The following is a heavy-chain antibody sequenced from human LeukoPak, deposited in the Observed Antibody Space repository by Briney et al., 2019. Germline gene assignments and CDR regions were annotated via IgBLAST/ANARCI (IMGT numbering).Heavy chain of an antibody. J-gene: IGHJ4*02. CDR3: ARGDFWSGYQRQSPLNY. CDR2: IIPIFGTA. D-gene: IGHD3-3*01. Sequence: SVKVSCKASGGTFSSYAISWVRQAPGQGLEWRGGIIPIFGTANYAQKFQGRVTITADESTSTAYMELSSLRSEDTAVYYCARGDFWSGYQRQSPLNYWGQGTLVTISS. CDR1: GGTFSSYA. V-gene: IGHV1-69*13.